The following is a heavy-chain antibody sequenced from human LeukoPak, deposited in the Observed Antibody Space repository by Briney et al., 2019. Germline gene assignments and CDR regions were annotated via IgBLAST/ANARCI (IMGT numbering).Heavy chain of an antibody. CDR3: ARVAPGYTYAYGAPYYFDN. D-gene: IGHD5-18*01. Sequence: GGSLRLSCAASGFTVSTNYMSWVRQAPGKGLEWVSVTYSGGLTYYADSVKGRFTISRHDSQNTVYLQMNSLRAEDTALYYCARVAPGYTYAYGAPYYFDNWGQGTLVTVSS. CDR2: TYSGGLT. CDR1: GFTVSTNY. J-gene: IGHJ4*02. V-gene: IGHV3-53*04.